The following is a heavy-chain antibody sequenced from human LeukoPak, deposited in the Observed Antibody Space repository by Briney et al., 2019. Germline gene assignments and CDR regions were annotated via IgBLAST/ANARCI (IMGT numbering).Heavy chain of an antibody. D-gene: IGHD5-18*01. CDR3: ARAVTPRVTLGRSLSGMDV. J-gene: IGHJ6*02. CDR1: GGSVSSDTYH. CDR2: IYYSGST. V-gene: IGHV4-61*01. Sequence: SETLSLTCTVSGGSVSSDTYHWSWVRQPPGKGLECVGYIYYSGSTNYNPSLKSRATISVDTSQNQFSLKLSSVPAADTAVYYCARAVTPRVTLGRSLSGMDVWGQGTTVTVSS.